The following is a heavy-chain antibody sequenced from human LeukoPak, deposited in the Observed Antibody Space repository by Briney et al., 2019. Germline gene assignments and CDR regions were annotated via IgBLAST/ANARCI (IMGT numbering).Heavy chain of an antibody. V-gene: IGHV3-30*04. CDR3: ARERSGSGDY. Sequence: GGSLRLSCAASGFTFSSYAMHWVRQAAGKGLEWVAVISYDGSNKYYADSVEGRFTISRDNSKNTLYLQMNSLRAEDTAVYYCARERSGSGDYWGQGTLVTVSS. D-gene: IGHD3-10*01. J-gene: IGHJ4*02. CDR2: ISYDGSNK. CDR1: GFTFSSYA.